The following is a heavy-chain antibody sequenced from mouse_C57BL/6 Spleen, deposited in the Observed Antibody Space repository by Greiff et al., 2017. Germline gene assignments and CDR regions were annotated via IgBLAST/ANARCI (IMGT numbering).Heavy chain of an antibody. J-gene: IGHJ1*03. V-gene: IGHV1-47*01. D-gene: IGHD1-1*01. CDR2: FHPYNDDT. Sequence: QVQLQQSGAELVKPGASVKMSCKASGYTFTTYPIEWMKQNHGKSLEWIGNFHPYNDDTKYNEKFKGKATLTVEKSSSTIYLELSRLTSDDSAVYYCARGDYGSSHWYFDVWGTGTTVTVSS. CDR3: ARGDYGSSHWYFDV. CDR1: GYTFTTYP.